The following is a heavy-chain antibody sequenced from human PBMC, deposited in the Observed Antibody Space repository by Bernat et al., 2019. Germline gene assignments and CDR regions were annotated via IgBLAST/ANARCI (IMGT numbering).Heavy chain of an antibody. J-gene: IGHJ5*02. Sequence: QVQLVQSGAEVKRPGASVRISCKASGYTFTDYVMHWVRQAPGQRLEWMGWINGGDGNRKYSENFQGRVTITRDTSASTGYMELGSLRSEDTAVYFCARGLTTSSNWFGPWGKGTLVTVSS. V-gene: IGHV1-3*01. CDR2: INGGDGNR. D-gene: IGHD6-6*01. CDR1: GYTFTDYV. CDR3: ARGLTTSSNWFGP.